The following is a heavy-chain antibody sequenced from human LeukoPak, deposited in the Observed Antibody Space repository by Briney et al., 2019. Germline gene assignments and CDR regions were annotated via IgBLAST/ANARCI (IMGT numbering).Heavy chain of an antibody. V-gene: IGHV3-73*01. J-gene: IGHJ6*02. Sequence: GGSLRLSCAASGFTFSGSAMHWVRQASGKGLEWVGRIRSKANSYATAYAASVKGRFTISRDDSKNTAYLQTNSLKTEDTAVYYCTRYYYDSSGRTLIMDVLGQGTTVTVSS. CDR2: IRSKANSYAT. CDR3: TRYYYDSSGRTLIMDV. CDR1: GFTFSGSA. D-gene: IGHD3-22*01.